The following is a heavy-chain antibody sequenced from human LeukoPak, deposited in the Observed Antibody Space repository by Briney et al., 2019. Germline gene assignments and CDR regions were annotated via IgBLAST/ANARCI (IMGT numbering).Heavy chain of an antibody. Sequence: ASVKVSFKASGYTFTSYGIIWVRQAPGQGLGWMGWTSAHNDDTNYAETLQGRLTMTTDISTSTAYMELTSLRSDDTAVYYCARDWDSRNDYFDPWGQGTLVIVSS. CDR2: TSAHNDDT. D-gene: IGHD1-1*01. CDR3: ARDWDSRNDYFDP. J-gene: IGHJ4*02. V-gene: IGHV1-18*01. CDR1: GYTFTSYG.